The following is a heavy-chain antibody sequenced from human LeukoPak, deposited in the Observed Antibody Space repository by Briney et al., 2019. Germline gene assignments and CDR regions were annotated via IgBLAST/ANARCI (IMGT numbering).Heavy chain of an antibody. V-gene: IGHV1-2*02. CDR3: ATSDLRFGFGDWFDP. CDR1: GYTFTGFY. Sequence: GASVKVSCKASGYTFTGFYIHWVRQAPGEGPQWMGWVNPNSGGTNYAKKFQGRVTLTRDTSITTAYMELSSLRSDGTAVYYCATSDLRFGFGDWFDPWGQGTLVTVSS. J-gene: IGHJ5*02. D-gene: IGHD3-10*01. CDR2: VNPNSGGT.